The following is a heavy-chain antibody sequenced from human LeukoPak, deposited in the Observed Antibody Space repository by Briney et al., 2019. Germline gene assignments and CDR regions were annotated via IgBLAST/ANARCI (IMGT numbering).Heavy chain of an antibody. CDR1: GFTFSNYD. J-gene: IGHJ4*02. Sequence: GGSLRLSCAASGFTFSNYDMHWIRQAPGKGLEWVSAISSSSSYIYYADSIKGRFTISRDNAENSLYLQMNSLRAVDTAVYFCARGEEKATITALDSWGQGTLVTVSS. D-gene: IGHD5-24*01. CDR3: ARGEEKATITALDS. CDR2: ISSSSSYI. V-gene: IGHV3-21*01.